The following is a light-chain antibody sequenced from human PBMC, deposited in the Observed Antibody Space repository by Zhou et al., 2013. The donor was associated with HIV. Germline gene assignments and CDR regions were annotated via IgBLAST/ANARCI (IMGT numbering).Light chain of an antibody. CDR1: QSVSSSS. J-gene: IGKJ1*01. CDR3: QQYGSSPAT. Sequence: ENVLTQSPGTLSLSPGERATLSCRASQSVSSSSLAWYQQKPGQAPRPLIYGASSRATGIPGRFSGSGSGTDFTLTISRLEPEDFAVYYCQQYGSSPATFGQGTEVEIK. CDR2: GAS. V-gene: IGKV3-20*01.